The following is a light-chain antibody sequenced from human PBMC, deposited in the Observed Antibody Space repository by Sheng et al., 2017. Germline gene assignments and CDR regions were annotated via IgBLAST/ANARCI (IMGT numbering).Light chain of an antibody. CDR3: QQYGTSPLVI. Sequence: DIQMTQSPSSLCASVGDRVTITCRASQDISSSLAWYQHKPGKAPKVLLYGASRLESGVPSRFSGSGSGTDYTLTISSLQPEDFAVYYCQQYGTSPLVIFGPGTIVDI. J-gene: IGKJ3*01. V-gene: IGKV1-NL1*01. CDR2: GAS. CDR1: QDISSS.